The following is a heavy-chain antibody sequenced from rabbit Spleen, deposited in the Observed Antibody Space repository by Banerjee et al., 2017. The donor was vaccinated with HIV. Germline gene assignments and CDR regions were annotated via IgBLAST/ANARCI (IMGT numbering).Heavy chain of an antibody. D-gene: IGHD8-1*01. CDR3: ARDTGSSFSSYGMDL. CDR1: GFSFSSSDY. CDR2: IYAGSSGFT. J-gene: IGHJ6*01. Sequence: QSLEESGGDLVKPGASLTLTCTASGFSFSSSDYMCWVRQAPGKGLEWLACIYAGSSGFTYSATWAKGRFTCSKASSTTVTLQMTSLTVADTATYFCARDTGSSFSSYGMDLWGPGTLVTVS. V-gene: IGHV1S40*01.